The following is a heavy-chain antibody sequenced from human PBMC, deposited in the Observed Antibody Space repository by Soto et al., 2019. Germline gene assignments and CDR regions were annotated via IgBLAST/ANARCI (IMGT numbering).Heavy chain of an antibody. Sequence: QLQLQESGPGLVKPSETLSLTCTVSGGSISSSSYYWGWIRQPPGKGLEWIGSIYYSGSTYYNPSLKSRVTISVDTSKNQFSLKLSSVTAADTAVYYRASVTGYSSSWYDAFDIWGQGTMVTVSS. J-gene: IGHJ3*02. CDR1: GGSISSSSYY. CDR3: ASVTGYSSSWYDAFDI. D-gene: IGHD6-13*01. V-gene: IGHV4-39*01. CDR2: IYYSGST.